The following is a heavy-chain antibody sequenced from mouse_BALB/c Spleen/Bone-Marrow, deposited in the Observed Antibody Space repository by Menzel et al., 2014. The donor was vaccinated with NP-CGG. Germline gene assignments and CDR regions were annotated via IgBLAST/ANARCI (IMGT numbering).Heavy chain of an antibody. CDR1: GFTFTDYY. D-gene: IGHD1-1*01. CDR3: ARDSRSTVSHFDY. CDR2: IRNKANGYTT. Sequence: EVMLVESGGGLVQPGGSLILSCAPSGFTFTDYYMNWVRQPPGKALEWLGFIRNKANGYTTEYSASVKGRFTISRDNSQSILYLQMNTLRAEDSATYYCARDSRSTVSHFDYWGQGTTLTVSS. V-gene: IGHV7-3*02. J-gene: IGHJ2*01.